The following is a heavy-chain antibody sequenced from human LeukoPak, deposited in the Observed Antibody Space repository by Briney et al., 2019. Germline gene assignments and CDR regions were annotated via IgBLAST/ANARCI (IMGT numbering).Heavy chain of an antibody. Sequence: SETLSLTCSVSGGSVRDYHWSWIRQPAGKGLEWIGRIFTSGTIHYHPSLRSRVTISVDQSKNQFFLKLTSVTAADTAVYYCARDRDIADYNWLDPWGQGTLATVSP. D-gene: IGHD6-13*01. J-gene: IGHJ5*02. CDR1: GGSVRDYH. CDR3: ARDRDIADYNWLDP. V-gene: IGHV4-4*07. CDR2: IFTSGTI.